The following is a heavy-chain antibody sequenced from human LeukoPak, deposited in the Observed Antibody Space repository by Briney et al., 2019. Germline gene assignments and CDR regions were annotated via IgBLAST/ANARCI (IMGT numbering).Heavy chain of an antibody. CDR2: IKQNGSEK. J-gene: IGHJ4*02. V-gene: IGHV3-7*01. CDR3: ARDRGYDSSGYFFD. Sequence: GGSLILSCAASGFTFSSYWMSWVRQAPGKGLEWVANIKQNGSEKYYVDSVKGRFTISRDNAKNSLYLQMNSLRAEDTAVYYCARDRGYDSSGYFFDWGQGTLVAVSS. CDR1: GFTFSSYW. D-gene: IGHD3-22*01.